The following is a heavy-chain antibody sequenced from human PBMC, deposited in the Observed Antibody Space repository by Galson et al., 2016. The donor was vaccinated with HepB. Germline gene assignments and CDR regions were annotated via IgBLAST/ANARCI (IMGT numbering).Heavy chain of an antibody. CDR2: IDPRSGGT. Sequence: SVKVSCKASGYILTGYYVHWVRQAPGQGLEWMGWIDPRSGGTIYAENFQGRVTMTGDTSINTAYMELSRLRSADTAVYYCARLRRIVTTGSWSSPSYFDYWVQGTLVTVSS. J-gene: IGHJ4*02. D-gene: IGHD1-26*01. CDR3: ARLRRIVTTGSWSSPSYFDY. CDR1: GYILTGYY. V-gene: IGHV1-2*02.